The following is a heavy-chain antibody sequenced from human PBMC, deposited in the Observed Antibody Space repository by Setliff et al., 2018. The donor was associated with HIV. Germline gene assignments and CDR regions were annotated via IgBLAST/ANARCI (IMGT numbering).Heavy chain of an antibody. CDR3: ARHVLDYNFWSGYSTQNCFDY. CDR1: GGSITSYY. Sequence: SETLSLTCTVSGGSITSYYWSWIRQPPGKGLEWIGYIFYSGSTYYSPSLKSRLTISVDTSKNQFSLNPSSVTAADTAVYYCARHVLDYNFWSGYSTQNCFDYWGQGTLVTVS. J-gene: IGHJ4*02. D-gene: IGHD3-3*01. CDR2: IFYSGST. V-gene: IGHV4-59*08.